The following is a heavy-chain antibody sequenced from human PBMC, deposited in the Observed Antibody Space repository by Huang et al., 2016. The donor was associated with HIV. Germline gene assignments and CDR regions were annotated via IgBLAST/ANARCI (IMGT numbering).Heavy chain of an antibody. CDR1: GYTFFTYS. CDR3: ARFRGPQVTLNWLDP. D-gene: IGHD3-10*01. J-gene: IGHJ5*02. V-gene: IGHV1-18*01. Sequence: QVQLVQSGPEMKKPGASVNVSCKASGYTFFTYSISWMRQAPGQGREWMGLVSTYNGHTNYAQKFQGRLTLTTDGSTSSADMELKNLRSDDTAVYYCARFRGPQVTLNWLDPWGQGTLVTVSS. CDR2: VSTYNGHT.